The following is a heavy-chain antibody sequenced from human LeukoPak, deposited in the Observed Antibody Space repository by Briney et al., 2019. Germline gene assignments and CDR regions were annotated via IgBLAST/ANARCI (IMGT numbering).Heavy chain of an antibody. CDR1: GSSVSSSGSY. Sequence: SETLSLTCTVSGSSVSSSGSYWGWIRQPPGKGLEWIGSIYYSGTTYYNPSLKSRVTISVDTSKSQFSLKLTSVTAADTALYYCARTYYGSENYYDYWGQGILVTVSS. J-gene: IGHJ4*02. CDR2: IYYSGTT. V-gene: IGHV4-39*01. D-gene: IGHD3-10*01. CDR3: ARTYYGSENYYDY.